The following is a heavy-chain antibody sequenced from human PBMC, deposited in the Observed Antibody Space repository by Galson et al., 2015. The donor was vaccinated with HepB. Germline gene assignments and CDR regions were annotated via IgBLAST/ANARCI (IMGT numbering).Heavy chain of an antibody. D-gene: IGHD4-17*01. CDR2: IWYDGSNK. CDR3: ARDHTRVDYGDYLYYYYGMDV. V-gene: IGHV3-33*01. J-gene: IGHJ6*02. Sequence: SLRLSCAASGFTFSSYGMHWVRQAPGKGLEWVAVIWYDGSNKYYADSVKGRFTISRDNSKNTLYLQMNSLRAEDTAVYYCARDHTRVDYGDYLYYYYGMDVWGQGTTVTVSS. CDR1: GFTFSSYG.